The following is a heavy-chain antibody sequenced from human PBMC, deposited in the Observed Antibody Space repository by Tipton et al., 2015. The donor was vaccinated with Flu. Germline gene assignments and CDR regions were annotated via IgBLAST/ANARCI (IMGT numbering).Heavy chain of an antibody. CDR1: GGSISSSSYY. V-gene: IGHV4-61*01. Sequence: TLSLTCTVSGGSISSSSYYWGWIRQPPGKGLEWIGYIYYSGSTNYNPSLKSRVTISVDTSKNQFSLKLSSVTAADTAVYYCARELNYGMDVWGQGATVTVSS. CDR2: IYYSGST. J-gene: IGHJ6*02. CDR3: ARELNYGMDV.